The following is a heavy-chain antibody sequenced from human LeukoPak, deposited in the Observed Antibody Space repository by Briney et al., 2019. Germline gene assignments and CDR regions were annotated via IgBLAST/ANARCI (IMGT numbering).Heavy chain of an antibody. J-gene: IGHJ4*02. Sequence: PGGSLRLSCAGSGFPFSKAWMSWVRQAPGEGLEWLGRFESKTDGGATDYAAPVKGRFSLSRDDSKNTLYLQMNSLKIEDTAVYYCTSDRGIAARPLFDLWGQGTLVTVSS. D-gene: IGHD6-6*01. CDR3: TSDRGIAARPLFDL. CDR2: FESKTDGGAT. CDR1: GFPFSKAW. V-gene: IGHV3-15*04.